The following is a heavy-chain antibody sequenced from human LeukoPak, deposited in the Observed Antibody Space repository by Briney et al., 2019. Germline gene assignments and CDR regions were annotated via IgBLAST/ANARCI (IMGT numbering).Heavy chain of an antibody. CDR2: IKQDGSEK. D-gene: IGHD3-3*01. J-gene: IGHJ6*03. Sequence: GGSLRLSCAASGFTFSSYWMSWVRQAPGKGLEWVANIKQDGSEKYYVDSVKGRFTISRDNAKNSLYLQMNSLRAEDTAVYYCARVFEHYDFWSGYSYYYYMDVWGEGTTVTVSS. CDR3: ARVFEHYDFWSGYSYYYYMDV. CDR1: GFTFSSYW. V-gene: IGHV3-7*01.